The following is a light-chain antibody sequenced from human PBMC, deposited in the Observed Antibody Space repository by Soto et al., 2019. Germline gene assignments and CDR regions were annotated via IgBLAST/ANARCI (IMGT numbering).Light chain of an antibody. CDR1: SSDVGGYNY. CDR2: DVS. CDR3: TSYTSSSAPVV. J-gene: IGLJ2*01. V-gene: IGLV2-14*01. Sequence: QSALTQPASVSGSPGQSVTISCTGTSSDVGGYNYVSWYQQHPGKAPKLMIYDVSNRPSGVSQRFSGSKSGNTASLTISGLQDEDEADYYCTSYTSSSAPVVFGGGTKLTVL.